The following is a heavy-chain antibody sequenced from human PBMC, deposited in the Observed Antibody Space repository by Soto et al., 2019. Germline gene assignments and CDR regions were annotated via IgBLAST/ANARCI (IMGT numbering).Heavy chain of an antibody. Sequence: EVQLLESGGGLVQPGGSLRLSCAASGFTFDIYAMSWVRQAPGKGLEWVSTIIGSGGTPYYADSVKGRFTFSRDNSKNTLYVQMNSLRADDTAEYYCAKHSGYDHYYDMDVWGQGTTVTVSS. V-gene: IGHV3-23*01. CDR3: AKHSGYDHYYDMDV. D-gene: IGHD5-12*01. CDR2: IIGSGGTP. CDR1: GFTFDIYA. J-gene: IGHJ6*02.